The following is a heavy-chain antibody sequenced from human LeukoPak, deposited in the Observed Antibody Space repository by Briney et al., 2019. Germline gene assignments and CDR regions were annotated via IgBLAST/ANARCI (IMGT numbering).Heavy chain of an antibody. CDR1: GGSISGSC. CDR2: MYYSGRT. D-gene: IGHD3-22*01. CDR3: ARLLDYDNSGDPDTFDL. Sequence: KASETLSLTCTVSGGSISGSCWSWIRQPPGKGLEWIAFMYYSGRTKHNPSLQSRVTISLGTSMNNLALHLRSVTAADTAVYYCARLLDYDNSGDPDTFDLWGQGTMVTVSS. J-gene: IGHJ3*01. V-gene: IGHV4-59*01.